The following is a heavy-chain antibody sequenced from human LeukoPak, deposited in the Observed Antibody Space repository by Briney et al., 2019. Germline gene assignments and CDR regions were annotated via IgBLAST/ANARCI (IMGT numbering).Heavy chain of an antibody. Sequence: GGSLRLSCAASGFTFSSYSMNWVRQAPGKGLEWVSSISSSSYIYYADSVKGRFTISRDNAKNSLYLQMNSLRAEDTAVYYCARTYRKVGDRGARAFDIWGQGTMVTVSS. J-gene: IGHJ3*02. D-gene: IGHD2-21*02. CDR1: GFTFSSYS. CDR2: ISSSSYI. CDR3: ARTYRKVGDRGARAFDI. V-gene: IGHV3-21*01.